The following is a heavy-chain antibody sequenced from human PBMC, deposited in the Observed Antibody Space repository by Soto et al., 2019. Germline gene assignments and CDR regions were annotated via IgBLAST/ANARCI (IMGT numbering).Heavy chain of an antibody. D-gene: IGHD1-7*01. J-gene: IGHJ4*02. V-gene: IGHV1-2*04. CDR2: INPNSGGT. CDR1: GYTFTGYY. Sequence: ASVKVSCKASGYTFTGYYMHWVRQAPGQGLEWMGWINPNSGGTNYAQKFQGWVTMTRDTSISTAYMELSRLRSDDTAVYYCARGQDLTGTTLDYWGQGTLVTVSS. CDR3: ARGQDLTGTTLDY.